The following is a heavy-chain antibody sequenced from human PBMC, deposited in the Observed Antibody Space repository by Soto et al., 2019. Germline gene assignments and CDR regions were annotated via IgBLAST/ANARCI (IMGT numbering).Heavy chain of an antibody. D-gene: IGHD3-10*01. Sequence: DVQLLESGGTLVQPGGSLRLSCAASGLTFSDSAMNWVRQAPGKGLEWVSSISGSGGATYYADSVKGRYTISSDTSKNTMYLQMSSLRAEATAVFFCAKDRVGSGTNEPTYFYGMDVWGQGTTVTGSS. CDR1: GLTFSDSA. V-gene: IGHV3-23*01. J-gene: IGHJ6*02. CDR3: AKDRVGSGTNEPTYFYGMDV. CDR2: ISGSGGAT.